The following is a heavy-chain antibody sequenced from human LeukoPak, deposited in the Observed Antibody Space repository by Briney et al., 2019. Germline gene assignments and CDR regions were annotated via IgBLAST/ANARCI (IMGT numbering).Heavy chain of an antibody. J-gene: IGHJ5*02. D-gene: IGHD1-26*01. CDR1: GFTFSSYG. CDR3: ARVPVGHDNWFDP. V-gene: IGHV3-48*01. Sequence: LAGGSLRLSCAASGFTFSSYGMNWVRQAPGKGLEWISYIDSSSSIIHYADSVKGRFTISRDNAKNSLYLQMNSLRAEDTALYYCARVPVGHDNWFDPWGQGTLVTVSS. CDR2: IDSSSSII.